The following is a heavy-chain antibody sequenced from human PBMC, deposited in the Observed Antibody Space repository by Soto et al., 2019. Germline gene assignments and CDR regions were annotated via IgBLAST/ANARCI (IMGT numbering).Heavy chain of an antibody. V-gene: IGHV1-3*01. Sequence: ASVKVSCKASGYTFTSYAMHWVRQATGQRLEWMGWINAGNGNTKYSQKFQGRVTITRDTSASTAYMELSSLRSEDTAVYYCARVGTMVRGVYAFDIWGQGTMVTVSS. CDR1: GYTFTSYA. J-gene: IGHJ3*02. CDR3: ARVGTMVRGVYAFDI. CDR2: INAGNGNT. D-gene: IGHD3-10*01.